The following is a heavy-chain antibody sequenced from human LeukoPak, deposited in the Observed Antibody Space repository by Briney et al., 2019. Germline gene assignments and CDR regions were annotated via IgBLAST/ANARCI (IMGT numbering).Heavy chain of an antibody. J-gene: IGHJ3*02. V-gene: IGHV3-7*01. Sequence: PGGSLRLSCAASGFTLISYWMSWVRQAPGKGLEWVANIKQVGSEKYYVHSAKGRFTISRDNANNSLYLKMNSLRAEDTAVYYCARDREWELPADAFDIWGQGTMVTVSS. CDR3: ARDREWELPADAFDI. CDR1: GFTLISYW. CDR2: IKQVGSEK. D-gene: IGHD1-26*01.